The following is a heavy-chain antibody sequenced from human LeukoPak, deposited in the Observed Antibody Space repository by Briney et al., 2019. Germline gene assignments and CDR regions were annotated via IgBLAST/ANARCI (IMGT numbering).Heavy chain of an antibody. J-gene: IGHJ3*02. CDR1: GGSISSSSYY. CDR2: IYYSGST. D-gene: IGHD3-22*01. Sequence: SETLSLTCTVSGGSISSSSYYWSWIRQPPGKGLEWIGYIYYSGSTNYNPSLKSRVTISVDTSKNQFSLKLSSVTAADTAVYYCASRYYYDSSGWGAFDIWGQGTMVTVSS. CDR3: ASRYYYDSSGWGAFDI. V-gene: IGHV4-61*01.